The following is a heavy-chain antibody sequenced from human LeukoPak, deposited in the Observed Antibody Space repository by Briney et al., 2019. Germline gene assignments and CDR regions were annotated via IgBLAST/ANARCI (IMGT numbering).Heavy chain of an antibody. V-gene: IGHV3-66*02. J-gene: IGHJ4*02. Sequence: GGSLRLSCAASGFPVGRSYMTWVRQAPGKGLDWVSTIYSGGPTYYADSVKGRFTISRDNSKNTLYLLMNSLRIEDTAVYYCARSPSLYHFENWGQGTLVTVSS. CDR3: ARSPSLYHFEN. CDR1: GFPVGRSY. CDR2: IYSGGPT.